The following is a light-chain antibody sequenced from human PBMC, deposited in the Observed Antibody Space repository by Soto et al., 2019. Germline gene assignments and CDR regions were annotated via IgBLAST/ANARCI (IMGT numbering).Light chain of an antibody. CDR1: SSDVGSYNL. CDR2: EGN. CDR3: TSYRSTSTRYV. Sequence: QSALAQPASVSGSPGQSITISCTGTSSDVGSYNLVSWYQQHPGKAPKLMIYEGNMRPSGVSNRFSGSKSGNTASLTISGLQAEDEADYYCTSYRSTSTRYVFGTGTKLTVL. J-gene: IGLJ1*01. V-gene: IGLV2-14*02.